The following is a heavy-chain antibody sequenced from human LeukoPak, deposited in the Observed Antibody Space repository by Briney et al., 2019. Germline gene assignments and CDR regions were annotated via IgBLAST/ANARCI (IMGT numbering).Heavy chain of an antibody. Sequence: SETLSLTCSVSGGSISSYYCGWIRQPPGKGLEWIGRIYTSGTTHYNPSLKSRVTMSVDTSKNQFSLKLSSVTAADTAVYYCARLSTVTTSFDYWGQGTLVTVSS. CDR1: GGSISSYY. D-gene: IGHD4-17*01. J-gene: IGHJ4*02. CDR2: IYTSGTT. CDR3: ARLSTVTTSFDY. V-gene: IGHV4-4*07.